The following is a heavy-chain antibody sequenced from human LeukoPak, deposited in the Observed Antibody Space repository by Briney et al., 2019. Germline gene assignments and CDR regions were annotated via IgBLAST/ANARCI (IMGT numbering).Heavy chain of an antibody. Sequence: GGSLRLSCAASRFAFSSYGMHWVRQAPGKGLEWVAVVSYDGSNKYYADSVKGRFTISRDNSKNTLYLQMNSLRAEDTAVYYCAKEPGVAAARKAYFDYWGQGTLDTVSS. V-gene: IGHV3-30*18. CDR2: VSYDGSNK. D-gene: IGHD6-13*01. J-gene: IGHJ4*02. CDR1: RFAFSSYG. CDR3: AKEPGVAAARKAYFDY.